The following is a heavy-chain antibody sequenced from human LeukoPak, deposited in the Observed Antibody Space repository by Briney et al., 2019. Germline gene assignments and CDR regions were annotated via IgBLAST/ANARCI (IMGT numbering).Heavy chain of an antibody. D-gene: IGHD3-10*01. CDR1: GFTFDDYA. V-gene: IGHV3-9*01. CDR2: ISWNSGSI. Sequence: PGRSLRLSCAASGFTFDDYAMHWVRQAPGKGLEWVSGISWNSGSIGYADSVKGRFTISRDNAKNSLYLQMNSLRAEDTALYYCAKDSMVRGVISYMDVWGKGTTVTISS. CDR3: AKDSMVRGVISYMDV. J-gene: IGHJ6*03.